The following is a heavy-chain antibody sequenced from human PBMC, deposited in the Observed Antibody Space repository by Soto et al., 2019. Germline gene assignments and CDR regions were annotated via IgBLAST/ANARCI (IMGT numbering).Heavy chain of an antibody. CDR3: ARGDDLPDY. Sequence: EVQLVESGGGLIQPGGSLRLSCAASGFTVNNNYMNWVRQAPGKGLEWVSVIYSGGHTYYADSVKGRFTISRDTSKNTLYLQMNSLRVEDTAVYYCARGDDLPDYWCQGTLVTVSS. CDR2: IYSGGHT. CDR1: GFTVNNNY. J-gene: IGHJ4*02. V-gene: IGHV3-53*01. D-gene: IGHD3-16*01.